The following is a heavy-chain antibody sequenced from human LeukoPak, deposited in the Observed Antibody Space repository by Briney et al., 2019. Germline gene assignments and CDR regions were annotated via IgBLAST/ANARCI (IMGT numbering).Heavy chain of an antibody. CDR3: ARGPNYYDSSYDALDI. D-gene: IGHD3-22*01. Sequence: SETLSLTCAVYGGSFSGYYWSWIRQPPGKGLEWIGEINHSGSTNYNPSLKSRVTISVDTSKNQFSLKLSSVTAADTAVYYCARGPNYYDSSYDALDIWGHGTMVTVSS. V-gene: IGHV4-34*01. J-gene: IGHJ3*02. CDR2: INHSGST. CDR1: GGSFSGYY.